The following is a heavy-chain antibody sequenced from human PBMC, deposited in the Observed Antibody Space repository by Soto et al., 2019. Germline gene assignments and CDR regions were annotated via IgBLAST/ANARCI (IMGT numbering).Heavy chain of an antibody. Sequence: PVRSLRLSCVASGFTFRAYSMSWVRQAPGQGLEWVASITSSNTYIYYTRSVEGRFTISRDDAKNYLHLQMNTLRAEDTAVYYCAKDSTRGRYVECSESFYFDYWGKGTLVTVS. V-gene: IGHV3-21*06. CDR2: ITSSNTYI. CDR3: AKDSTRGRYVECSESFYFDY. D-gene: IGHD3-9*01. CDR1: GFTFRAYS. J-gene: IGHJ4*02.